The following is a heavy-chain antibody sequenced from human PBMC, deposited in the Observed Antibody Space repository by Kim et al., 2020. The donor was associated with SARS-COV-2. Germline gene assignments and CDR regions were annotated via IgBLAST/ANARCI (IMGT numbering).Heavy chain of an antibody. Sequence: AVSVKRRITINPDTSQNQFSLQLNSVTPEDTAVYYCARVSSIAAAGSFDYWGQGTLVTVSS. D-gene: IGHD6-13*01. CDR3: ARVSSIAAAGSFDY. J-gene: IGHJ4*02. V-gene: IGHV6-1*01.